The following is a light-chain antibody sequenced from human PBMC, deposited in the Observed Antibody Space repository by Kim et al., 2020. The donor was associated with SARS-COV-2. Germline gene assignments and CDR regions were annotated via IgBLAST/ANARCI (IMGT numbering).Light chain of an antibody. V-gene: IGKV1-27*01. CDR1: QDISNS. CDR3: QKYNSAPLT. CDR2: AAS. J-gene: IGKJ4*01. Sequence: SAAVGERVTITCRASQDISNSLAWYQQKPGKVPKLLIYAASALQSGVPSRFSGSGSGTDFTLSISSLQPEDVAIYYCQKYNSAPLTFGGGTKVEI.